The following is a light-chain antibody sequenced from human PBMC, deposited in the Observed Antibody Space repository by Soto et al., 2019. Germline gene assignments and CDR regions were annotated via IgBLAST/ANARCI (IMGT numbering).Light chain of an antibody. J-gene: IGKJ1*01. CDR3: KQYNHFWT. CDR2: GAS. CDR1: QSVSSN. V-gene: IGKV3-15*01. Sequence: EIVMTQSPATLSVSPGERATLSCRASQSVSSNLAWYQQKPGQSPRLLIYGASTRATGIPGRFSGSGSGTEFTLTISSLQSEDFAVYYCKQYNHFWTFGQGTKVEIK.